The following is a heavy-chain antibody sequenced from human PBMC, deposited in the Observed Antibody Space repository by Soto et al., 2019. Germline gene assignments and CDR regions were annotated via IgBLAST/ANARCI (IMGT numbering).Heavy chain of an antibody. CDR3: TKIRDTNMDMNFAH. J-gene: IGHJ4*02. V-gene: IGHV3-23*01. CDR1: GFTFSSYA. Sequence: GGSLRLSCAASGFTFSSYAMSWVRQAPGKGLEWVSTIDNSGGTTYYADSVKGRFVISRDMSKNTLYLQMNSLRAEDTAVYYCTKIRDTNMDMNFAHWGQGTVVTVSS. D-gene: IGHD5-18*01. CDR2: IDNSGGTT.